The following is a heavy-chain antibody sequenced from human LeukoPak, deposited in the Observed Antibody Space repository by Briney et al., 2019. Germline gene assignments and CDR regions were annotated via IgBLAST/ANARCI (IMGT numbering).Heavy chain of an antibody. J-gene: IGHJ4*02. CDR3: AKDVAAAGRIFDY. CDR1: GFTFSSYA. V-gene: IGHV3-9*01. D-gene: IGHD6-13*01. CDR2: ISWNSGSI. Sequence: GGSLRLSCAASGFTFSSYAMHWVRQAPGKGLEWVSGISWNSGSIGYADSVKGRFTISRDNAKNSLYLQMNSLRAEDTALYYCAKDVAAAGRIFDYWGQGTLVTVSS.